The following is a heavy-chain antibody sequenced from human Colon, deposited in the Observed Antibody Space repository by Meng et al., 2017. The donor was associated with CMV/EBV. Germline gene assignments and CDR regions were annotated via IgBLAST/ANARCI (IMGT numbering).Heavy chain of an antibody. CDR1: GYTFTANH. D-gene: IGHD6-13*01. CDR3: VRESWYFDF. CDR2: IYPQDGGT. V-gene: IGHV1-2*02. J-gene: IGHJ4*02. Sequence: QVQLGQSGTEVKKPGASVKVSCKTSGYTFTANHLHWVRQAPGQGLEWMGWIYPQDGGTYCAQKFQDRVTLTRDTSITTAYMELSGLTSDDTAIYYCVRESWYFDFWGEGTLVTVSS.